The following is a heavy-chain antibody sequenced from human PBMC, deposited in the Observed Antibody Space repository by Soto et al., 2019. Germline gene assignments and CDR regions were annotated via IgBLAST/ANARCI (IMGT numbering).Heavy chain of an antibody. Sequence: GGSLRLSCAASGFNFRSYAMSWVRQAPGKGLEWVSAISGSGGSTYYADSVKGRFTISRDNSKNTLYLQMNSLRAEDTAVYYCAKATVVPAAIQFRNYYYYGMDVWGQGTTVTVSS. D-gene: IGHD2-2*01. CDR1: GFNFRSYA. CDR2: ISGSGGST. CDR3: AKATVVPAAIQFRNYYYYGMDV. V-gene: IGHV3-23*01. J-gene: IGHJ6*02.